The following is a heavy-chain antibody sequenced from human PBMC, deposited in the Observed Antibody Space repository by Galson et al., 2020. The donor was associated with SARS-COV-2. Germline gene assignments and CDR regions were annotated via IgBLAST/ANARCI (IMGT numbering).Heavy chain of an antibody. CDR1: GASISSGGYY. V-gene: IGHV4-31*03. J-gene: IGHJ4*02. Sequence: SQTLSLTCTVSGASISSGGYYWSWIRQHLGKGLEWIGYIYYSGSTYYNPSLKSRLNISIDTSKNQFSLKLSSVTAADTAVYYCARGPLQGGTRWDYWGQGTLVTVSS. CDR3: ARGPLQGGTRWDY. CDR2: IYYSGST. D-gene: IGHD3-16*01.